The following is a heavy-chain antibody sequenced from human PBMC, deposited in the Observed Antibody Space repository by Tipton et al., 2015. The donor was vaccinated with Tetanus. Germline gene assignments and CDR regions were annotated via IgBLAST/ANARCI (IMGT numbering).Heavy chain of an antibody. V-gene: IGHV4-30-4*01. D-gene: IGHD5-24*01. Sequence: TLSLTCTVSGGSISSADYYWSWIRQPPGKGLEWIGYVSDSGSTYSNPSLRSRVTMSVDTSKNQFSLKLNSVTAADTAVYYCARGITDGYNRRLDYWGQGLRVAVS. CDR1: GGSISSADYY. CDR3: ARGITDGYNRRLDY. CDR2: VSDSGST. J-gene: IGHJ4*02.